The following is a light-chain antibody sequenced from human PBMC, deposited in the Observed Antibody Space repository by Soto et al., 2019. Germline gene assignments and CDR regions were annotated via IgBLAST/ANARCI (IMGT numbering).Light chain of an antibody. CDR2: GAA. V-gene: IGKV3-15*01. CDR3: QQYNNWLIT. CDR1: QSVSSN. J-gene: IGKJ5*01. Sequence: EIVRTQSPATLSVSPGERATLSCRASQSVSSNLAWYQQKPGQAPRLLIYGAATRATGIPARFSGSGSGTNCTLTISSLQSEDFGVYYCQQYNNWLITFGQGTRLEIK.